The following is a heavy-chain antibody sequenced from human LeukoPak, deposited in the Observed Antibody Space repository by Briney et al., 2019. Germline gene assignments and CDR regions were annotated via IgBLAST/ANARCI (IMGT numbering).Heavy chain of an antibody. CDR1: GFTFSSYG. CDR3: ARGRIDIIRGEGSWFDS. V-gene: IGHV3-30*03. Sequence: GGSLRLSCAASGFTFSSYGMHWVRQAPGKGLEWVAVISYDGSNKYYADSVKGRFTISRDNSKNTLYLQMNSLRAEDTAVYYCARGRIDIIRGEGSWFDSWGQGTLVTVSS. CDR2: ISYDGSNK. D-gene: IGHD3-10*01. J-gene: IGHJ5*01.